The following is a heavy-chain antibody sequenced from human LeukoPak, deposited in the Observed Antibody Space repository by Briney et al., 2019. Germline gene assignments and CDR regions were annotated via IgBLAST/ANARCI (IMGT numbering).Heavy chain of an antibody. Sequence: GGSLRLSCVASGFTFSTFAMIWVRQPPGKGLEGVSSIFPSGGEIHYADSVRGRFTISRDNSKSILSLQTNSLRAEDTATYYCATYRQVLLPFESWGQGTLVTVSS. CDR2: IFPSGGEI. D-gene: IGHD5-18*01. CDR3: ATYRQVLLPFES. CDR1: GFTFSTFA. V-gene: IGHV3-23*01. J-gene: IGHJ4*02.